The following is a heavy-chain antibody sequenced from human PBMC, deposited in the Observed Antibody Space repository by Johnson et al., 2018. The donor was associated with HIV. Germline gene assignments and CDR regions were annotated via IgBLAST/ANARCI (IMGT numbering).Heavy chain of an antibody. CDR3: GSLGDGHQKGAFEI. V-gene: IGHV3-30*19. J-gene: IGHJ3*02. D-gene: IGHD3-16*01. Sequence: QVQLVESGGGVVQPGGSLRLSCAASGFTFSSYGMHWVRQAPGKGLEWVAVISYDGSNKYYADPVKGRFTISRDNSKNTLHLQMNSLRAEDTAVYYCGSLGDGHQKGAFEIWGHGTMVTVSS. CDR2: ISYDGSNK. CDR1: GFTFSSYG.